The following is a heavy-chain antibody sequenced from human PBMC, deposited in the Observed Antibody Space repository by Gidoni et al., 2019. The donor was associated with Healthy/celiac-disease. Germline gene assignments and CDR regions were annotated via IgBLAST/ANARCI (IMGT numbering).Heavy chain of an antibody. J-gene: IGHJ2*01. CDR1: GFTFDDYG. D-gene: IGHD3-16*01. V-gene: IGHV3-20*01. Sequence: EVQLVESGGGVVRPGGSLRLSCAASGFTFDDYGMSWVRQAPGKGLEWVSGINWNGGSTGYADSVKGRFTISRDNAKNSLYLQMNSLRAEDTALYHCARVKSSRNHDLPKGGHWYFDLWGRGTLVTVSS. CDR2: INWNGGST. CDR3: ARVKSSRNHDLPKGGHWYFDL.